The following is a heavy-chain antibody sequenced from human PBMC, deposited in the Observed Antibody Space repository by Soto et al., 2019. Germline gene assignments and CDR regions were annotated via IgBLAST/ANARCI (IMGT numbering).Heavy chain of an antibody. V-gene: IGHV3-33*01. D-gene: IGHD3-10*01. CDR2: IWSDGSNK. CDR1: GFTFSSYG. Sequence: QVQLVESGGGVVQPGRSLSLSCAASGFTFSSYGMHWVRQAPGKGLEWVAVIWSDGSNKYYADSVKGRFTISRDNTKNTLYLQMNSLRAEDTAVYYCAREVLVRGIKYHAMDVWGQGTTVTVSS. CDR3: AREVLVRGIKYHAMDV. J-gene: IGHJ6*02.